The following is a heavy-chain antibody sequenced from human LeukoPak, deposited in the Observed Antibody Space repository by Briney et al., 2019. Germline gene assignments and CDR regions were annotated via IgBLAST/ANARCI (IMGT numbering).Heavy chain of an antibody. Sequence: ASVKVSCKASGGTLSSYAISWVRQAPGQGLEWMGIINPSGGSTSYAQKFQGRVTMTRDTSTSTVYMELSSLRSEDTAVYYCATSSGYYSFDYWGQGTLVTVSS. D-gene: IGHD3-22*01. CDR3: ATSSGYYSFDY. CDR1: GGTLSSYA. J-gene: IGHJ4*02. V-gene: IGHV1-46*01. CDR2: INPSGGST.